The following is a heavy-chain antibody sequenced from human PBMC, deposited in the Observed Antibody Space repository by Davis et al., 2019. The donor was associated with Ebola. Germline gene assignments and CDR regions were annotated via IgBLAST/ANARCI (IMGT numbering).Heavy chain of an antibody. J-gene: IGHJ3*02. CDR3: ATAYCGGDCYGRHDAFDI. V-gene: IGHV1-24*01. CDR2: FDPEDGET. CDR1: GFTFSSYA. D-gene: IGHD2-21*01. Sequence: GESLKISCAASGFTFSSYAMHWVRQAPGKGLEWMGGFDPEDGETIYAQKFQGRVTMTEDTSTDTAYMELSSLRSEDTAVYYCATAYCGGDCYGRHDAFDIWGQGTMVTVSS.